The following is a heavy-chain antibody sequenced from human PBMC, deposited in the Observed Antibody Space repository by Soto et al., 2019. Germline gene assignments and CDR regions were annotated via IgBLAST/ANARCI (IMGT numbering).Heavy chain of an antibody. D-gene: IGHD6-19*01. CDR2: IDPRDSYT. V-gene: IGHV5-10-1*01. CDR1: GYSFTSYW. Sequence: GESLKISCKGSGYSFTSYWISWVRQMPGEGLEWMGKIDPRDSYTKYSPPFQGHVTISVEKSIRTAYLQWSSLKAPDTAISYCARHSYNSAANYDRHYGMDVWGQGTTVTVSS. J-gene: IGHJ6*02. CDR3: ARHSYNSAANYDRHYGMDV.